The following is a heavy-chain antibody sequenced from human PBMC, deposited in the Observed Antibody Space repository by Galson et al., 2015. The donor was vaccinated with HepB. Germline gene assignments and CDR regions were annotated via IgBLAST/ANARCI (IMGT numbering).Heavy chain of an antibody. V-gene: IGHV1-46*01. D-gene: IGHD3-3*01. Sequence: SVKVSCKASGYTFTSYYMHWVRQAPGQGLERMGIINPSGGSTSYAQKFQGRVTMTRDTSTSTVYMELSSLRSEDTAVYYCASNKDSGDFWSGLDPWGQGTLVTVSS. J-gene: IGHJ5*02. CDR3: ASNKDSGDFWSGLDP. CDR2: INPSGGST. CDR1: GYTFTSYY.